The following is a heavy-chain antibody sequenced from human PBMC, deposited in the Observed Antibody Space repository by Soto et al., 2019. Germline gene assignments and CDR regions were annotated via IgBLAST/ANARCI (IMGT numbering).Heavy chain of an antibody. Sequence: QVQLVESGGGVVQPGRSLRLSCASSGFSFSTHGMQWVRQAPGKGLEWVAIISYDGFIKYSADDVKGRFTISRDNSNNTLFLQMDSLRAEDSAVYYCAKDLKASGGHSGTLNYYYGMDVWGQGTTVIVSS. D-gene: IGHD3-10*01. J-gene: IGHJ6*02. V-gene: IGHV3-30*18. CDR2: ISYDGFIK. CDR3: AKDLKASGGHSGTLNYYYGMDV. CDR1: GFSFSTHG.